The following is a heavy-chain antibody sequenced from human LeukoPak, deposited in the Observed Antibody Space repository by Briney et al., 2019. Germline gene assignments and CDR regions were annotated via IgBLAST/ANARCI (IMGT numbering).Heavy chain of an antibody. CDR3: ARSHYYDSSGSQNNWFDP. CDR2: INHSGST. V-gene: IGHV4-34*01. CDR1: GGSFSGYY. Sequence: SETLSLTCAVYGGSFSGYYWSWIRQPPGKGLEWIGEINHSGSTNYNPSLKSRVTISVDTSKNQFSLKLSSVTAADTAVYYCARSHYYDSSGSQNNWFDPWGQGTLITVSS. D-gene: IGHD3-22*01. J-gene: IGHJ5*02.